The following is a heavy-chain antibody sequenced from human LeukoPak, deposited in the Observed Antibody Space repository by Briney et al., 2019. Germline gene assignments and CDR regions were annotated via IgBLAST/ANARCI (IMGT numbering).Heavy chain of an antibody. D-gene: IGHD2-21*02. CDR3: ATGGGDLDY. V-gene: IGHV1-3*01. CDR1: GYTFTSYA. CDR2: INAGNGNT. J-gene: IGHJ4*02. Sequence: ASVKVSCKASGYTFTSYAMHWVRQAPGQRLEWMGWINAGNGNTKYSQKFQGRVTMTEDTSTDTAYMELSSLRSEDTAVYYCATGGGDLDYWGQGTLVTVSS.